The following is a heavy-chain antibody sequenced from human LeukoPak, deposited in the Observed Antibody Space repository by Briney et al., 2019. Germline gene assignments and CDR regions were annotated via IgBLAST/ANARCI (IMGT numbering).Heavy chain of an antibody. V-gene: IGHV3-21*01. J-gene: IGHJ4*02. D-gene: IGHD3-22*01. CDR1: GFTFSNAW. CDR2: ISSSSSYI. Sequence: PGGSLRLSCAASGFTFSNAWMSWVRQAPGKGLEWVSSISSSSSYIYYADSVKGRFTISRDNAKNSLYLQMNSLRAEDTAVYYCARAIDSSGSKAYWGQGTLVTVSS. CDR3: ARAIDSSGSKAY.